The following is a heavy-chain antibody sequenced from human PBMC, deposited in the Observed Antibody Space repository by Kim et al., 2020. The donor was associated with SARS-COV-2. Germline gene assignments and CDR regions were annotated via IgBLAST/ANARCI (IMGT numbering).Heavy chain of an antibody. J-gene: IGHJ6*02. CDR3: ARSSWYGPYYYYGMDV. V-gene: IGHV3-72*01. CDR2: TRNKANSYTT. CDR1: GFTFSDHY. Sequence: GGSLRLSCAASGFTFSDHYMDWVRQAPGKGLEWVGRTRNKANSYTTEYAASVKGRFTISRDDSKNSLYLQMNSLKTEDTAVYYCARSSWYGPYYYYGMDVWGQGTTVTVSS. D-gene: IGHD6-13*01.